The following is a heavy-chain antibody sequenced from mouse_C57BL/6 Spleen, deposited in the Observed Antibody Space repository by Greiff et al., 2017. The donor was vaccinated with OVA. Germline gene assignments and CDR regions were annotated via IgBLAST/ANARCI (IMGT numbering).Heavy chain of an antibody. CDR1: GFSLSTFGMG. CDR2: ICWDADK. V-gene: IGHV8-8*01. CDR3: ARIGTTVVADYAMDY. Sequence: QVTLKVSGPGILQPSQTLSLTCSFSGFSLSTFGMGVGWIRQPSGKGLEWLARICWDADKYYNPALQRRLTITKDTSNNHVVLKIANVDTADTATYYCARIGTTVVADYAMDYWGQGTSVTVSS. J-gene: IGHJ4*01. D-gene: IGHD1-1*01.